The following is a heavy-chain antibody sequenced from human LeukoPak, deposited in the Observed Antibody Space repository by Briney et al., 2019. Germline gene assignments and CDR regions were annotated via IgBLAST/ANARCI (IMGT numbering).Heavy chain of an antibody. CDR2: INPNSGST. D-gene: IGHD6-19*01. Sequence: ASVKVSCKASGYTFTGYYMHWVRQAPGQGLEWMGWINPNSGSTNYAQKFQGRVTMTRDTSISTAYMELSRLRSDDTAVYYCASAVAGTEDYYYGMDVWGQGTTVTVSS. CDR3: ASAVAGTEDYYYGMDV. CDR1: GYTFTGYY. V-gene: IGHV1-2*02. J-gene: IGHJ6*02.